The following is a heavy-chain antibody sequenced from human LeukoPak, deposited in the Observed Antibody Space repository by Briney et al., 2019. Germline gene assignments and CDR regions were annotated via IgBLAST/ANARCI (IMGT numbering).Heavy chain of an antibody. Sequence: GGSLRLSCAASGFTFSSYWMSWVRQAPGKGLEWVANIKQDGSEKYYVDSVKGRFTISRDNAKNSLYLQMNSLRAEDTALYYCAKDPGYGDDRYYFDYWGQGTLVTVSS. CDR1: GFTFSSYW. D-gene: IGHD4-17*01. J-gene: IGHJ4*02. CDR2: IKQDGSEK. V-gene: IGHV3-7*03. CDR3: AKDPGYGDDRYYFDY.